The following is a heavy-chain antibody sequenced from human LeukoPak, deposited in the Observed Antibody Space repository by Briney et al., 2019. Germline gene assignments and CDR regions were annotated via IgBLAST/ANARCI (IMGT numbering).Heavy chain of an antibody. J-gene: IGHJ4*02. D-gene: IGHD3-22*01. CDR2: IYYSGGT. CDR3: ANTMIVVGSYYFDY. Sequence: SETLSLTCTVSGGSISSSSCYWGWIGQPPGKGLEWIGSIYYSGGTYYNPSLKSRVTISVDTSKNQFSLKLSSVTAADTAVYYCANTMIVVGSYYFDYWGQGTLVTVSS. CDR1: GGSISSSSCY. V-gene: IGHV4-39*01.